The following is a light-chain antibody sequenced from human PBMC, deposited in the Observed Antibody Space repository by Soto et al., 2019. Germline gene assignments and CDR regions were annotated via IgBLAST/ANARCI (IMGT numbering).Light chain of an antibody. CDR1: SSNIGSNY. CDR2: RNN. J-gene: IGLJ2*01. Sequence: QSVLTQPPSASGTPGQRVTISCSGSSSNIGSNYVYWYQQLPGTAPKLLIYRNNQRSSGVPDRFSGSKSGTSASLAISGLRSEDEAYYYCAVWDNSLSGVVFCGGTQLTVL. V-gene: IGLV1-47*01. CDR3: AVWDNSLSGVV.